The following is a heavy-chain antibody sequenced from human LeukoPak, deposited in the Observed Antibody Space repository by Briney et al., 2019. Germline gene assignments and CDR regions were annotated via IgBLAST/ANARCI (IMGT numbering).Heavy chain of an antibody. V-gene: IGHV3-23*01. D-gene: IGHD6-19*01. CDR3: AKDARRTSGSYFFDY. CDR2: MSDSGDIT. Sequence: PGGSLRLSCAASGFAFSSQAMGWVRQAPGKGLEWVSVMSDSGDITYYADSVKGRFTISRDNSKNTLFLQMNSLRAEDTAVYYCAKDARRTSGSYFFDYLGQGILVTVSS. CDR1: GFAFSSQA. J-gene: IGHJ4*02.